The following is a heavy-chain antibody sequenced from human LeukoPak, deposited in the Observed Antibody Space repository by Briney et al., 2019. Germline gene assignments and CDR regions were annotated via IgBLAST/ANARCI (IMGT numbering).Heavy chain of an antibody. CDR1: GFTFSSYA. J-gene: IGHJ4*02. V-gene: IGHV3-30*04. Sequence: GRSLRLSCAASGFTFSSYAMHWVRQAPGKGLEWVAVISYDGSNKCYADSVKGRFTISRDNSKNTLYLQMSSLRAEDTAVYYCARSGGYSYGYSDYWGQGTLVTVSS. D-gene: IGHD5-18*01. CDR2: ISYDGSNK. CDR3: ARSGGYSYGYSDY.